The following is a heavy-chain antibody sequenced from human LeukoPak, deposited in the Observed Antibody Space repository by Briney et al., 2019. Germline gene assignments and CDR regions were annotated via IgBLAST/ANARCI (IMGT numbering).Heavy chain of an antibody. CDR3: ARNYGGYDGTDR. J-gene: IGHJ5*02. Sequence: GGSLRLSCAASGFTFGVYGMDWGRQAPGKGLEGVSGINWKGDTTAYADSVKGRFTISKDNAKPSLYLQMNSLRAEDTALYYCARNYGGYDGTDRWGQGTLVTVSS. CDR1: GFTFGVYG. V-gene: IGHV3-20*04. CDR2: INWKGDTT. D-gene: IGHD5-12*01.